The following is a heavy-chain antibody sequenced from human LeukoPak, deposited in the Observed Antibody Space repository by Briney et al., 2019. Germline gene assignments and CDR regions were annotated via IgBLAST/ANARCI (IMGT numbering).Heavy chain of an antibody. V-gene: IGHV4-34*01. CDR3: VTDSSGWYLY. D-gene: IGHD6-19*01. J-gene: IGHJ4*02. CDR1: GGSLSGYY. Sequence: SETLSLTCAVYGGSLSGYYWSWIRQPPGKGLEWIGEINHSGSTNYNPSLKSRVTISVDTSKNQFSLKLSSVTAADTAVYYCVTDSSGWYLYWGQGTLVTVSS. CDR2: INHSGST.